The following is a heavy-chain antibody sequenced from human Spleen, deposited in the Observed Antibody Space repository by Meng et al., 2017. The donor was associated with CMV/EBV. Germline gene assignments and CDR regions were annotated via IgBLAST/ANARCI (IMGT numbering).Heavy chain of an antibody. V-gene: IGHV4-59*01. Sequence: SETLSLTCTVSGGSISSYYWSWFRQPPGKGLEWIGNIYYSGSTDYNPSLKSRVTISVDTSKNQFSLKLRSVAAADTAVYYCARGMTVATTFRQTYYFDYWGQGTLVTVSS. CDR1: GGSISSYY. J-gene: IGHJ4*02. CDR2: IYYSGST. CDR3: ARGMTVATTFRQTYYFDY. D-gene: IGHD4-17*01.